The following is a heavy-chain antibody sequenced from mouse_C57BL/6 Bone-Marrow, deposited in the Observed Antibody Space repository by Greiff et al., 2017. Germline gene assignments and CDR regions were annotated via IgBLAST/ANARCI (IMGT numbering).Heavy chain of an antibody. Sequence: EVMLVESGGDLVKPGGSLKLSCEASGFTFSSYGMSWVRQTPDKRLEWVATISSGGSYTYYPDSVKGRFTISRDNAKNTLYLQMSSLKSEDTAMYYCARLLWSFAYWGQGTLVTVSA. CDR3: ARLLWSFAY. D-gene: IGHD1-1*02. CDR1: GFTFSSYG. J-gene: IGHJ3*01. V-gene: IGHV5-6*01. CDR2: ISSGGSYT.